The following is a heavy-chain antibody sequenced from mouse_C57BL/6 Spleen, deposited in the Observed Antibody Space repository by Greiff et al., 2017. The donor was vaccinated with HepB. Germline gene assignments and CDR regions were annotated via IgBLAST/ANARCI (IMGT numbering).Heavy chain of an antibody. CDR1: GYAFSSSW. J-gene: IGHJ3*01. V-gene: IGHV1-82*01. CDR3: ARSGYDYDGFAY. CDR2: IYPGDGDT. D-gene: IGHD2-4*01. Sequence: VQLQQSGPELVKPGASVKISCKASGYAFSSSWMNWVKQRPGKGLEWIGRIYPGDGDTNYNGKFKGKATLTADKSSSTAYMQLSSLPSEDSAVYFCARSGYDYDGFAYWGQGTLVTVSA.